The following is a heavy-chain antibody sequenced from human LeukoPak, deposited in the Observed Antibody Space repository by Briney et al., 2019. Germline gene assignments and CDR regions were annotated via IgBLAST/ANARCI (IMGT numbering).Heavy chain of an antibody. CDR2: IYTSGST. J-gene: IGHJ6*03. Sequence: SETLSLTCTVSGGSISSYYWSWIRQPAGKGLEWIGRIYTSGSTNYNPSLKSLVTMSVDTSKNQFSLKLSFVTAADTAVYYCARDGRQEGLVPAANHYYYYMDVWGKGTTVTVSS. D-gene: IGHD2-2*01. CDR3: ARDGRQEGLVPAANHYYYYMDV. CDR1: GGSISSYY. V-gene: IGHV4-4*07.